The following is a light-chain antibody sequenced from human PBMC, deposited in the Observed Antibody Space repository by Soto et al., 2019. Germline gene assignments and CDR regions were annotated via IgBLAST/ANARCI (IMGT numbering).Light chain of an antibody. CDR2: SAS. Sequence: DIQMTQSPSSLSASVGDRVTITCRASQDISVYLAWYQQKPGKVPKLLIYSASTLKSGVPSRFSGSGSGTDFTLTIRSLQPEDVAPYYCQKFNTAPLTFGQGTRLEIK. CDR1: QDISVY. CDR3: QKFNTAPLT. J-gene: IGKJ5*01. V-gene: IGKV1-27*01.